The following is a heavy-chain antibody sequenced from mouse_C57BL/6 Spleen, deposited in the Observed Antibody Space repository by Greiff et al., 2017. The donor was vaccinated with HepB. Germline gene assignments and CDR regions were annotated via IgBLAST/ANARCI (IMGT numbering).Heavy chain of an antibody. Sequence: VQLQQSGAELARPGASVKMSCKASGYTFTSYTMHWVKQRPGQGLEWIVYINPSSGYTKYNQKFKDKATLTADKSSSTAYMQLSSLTSEDSAVYFCARHDYGSSPGYFDVWGTGTTVTVSS. V-gene: IGHV1-4*01. J-gene: IGHJ1*03. CDR2: INPSSGYT. CDR1: GYTFTSYT. CDR3: ARHDYGSSPGYFDV. D-gene: IGHD1-1*01.